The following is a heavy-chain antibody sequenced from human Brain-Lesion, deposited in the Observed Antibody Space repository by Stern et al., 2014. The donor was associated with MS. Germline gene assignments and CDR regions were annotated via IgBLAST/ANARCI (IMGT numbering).Heavy chain of an antibody. CDR1: GGSISSSTYY. Sequence: QVQLQESGPGLVKPSETLSLTCTVSGGSISSSTYYWAWIRQPPGKGLEWIGTIYYSGFTYYNPSLKRRVTISVDMSKNQFSLKRSSVTAADTAIYYCARHDSVPRPSQLYSARDRGPGYFDYWGQGTLVTVSS. J-gene: IGHJ4*02. D-gene: IGHD1-26*01. CDR3: ARHDSVPRPSQLYSARDRGPGYFDY. CDR2: IYYSGFT. V-gene: IGHV4-39*01.